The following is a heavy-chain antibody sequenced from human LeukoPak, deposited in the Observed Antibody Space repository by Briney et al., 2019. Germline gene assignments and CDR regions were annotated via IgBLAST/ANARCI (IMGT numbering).Heavy chain of an antibody. D-gene: IGHD3-22*01. J-gene: IGHJ4*02. CDR3: AKDGLYYDGSAHVYYFDY. V-gene: IGHV3-23*01. CDR1: GFTFSGYA. Sequence: PGGSLGLSCAASGFTFSGYAMTWVRQAPGKGLEWVSSITGSGDYTYYIDSVKGRFTISRDNSKNILYLQMNSLRGEDTALYYCAKDGLYYDGSAHVYYFDYWGQGTLVAVSS. CDR2: ITGSGDYT.